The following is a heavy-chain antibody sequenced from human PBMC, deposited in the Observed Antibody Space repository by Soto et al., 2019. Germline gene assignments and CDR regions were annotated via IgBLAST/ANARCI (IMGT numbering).Heavy chain of an antibody. D-gene: IGHD3-10*01. CDR2: IIPSYGTT. J-gene: IGHJ6*02. CDR1: GGTFTDFA. CDR3: AREEVAACRGQSCYAYNSGRGHFYFYGMDF. V-gene: IGHV1-69*06. Sequence: QVQLVQSGAEVKKPGSSVRVSCKASGGTFTDFAFSWVRQAPGQGFEWLGGIIPSYGTTNYAQKYQGDVTRTGDISTSTVYLELTSMTSEDTAVYYCAREEVAACRGQSCYAYNSGRGHFYFYGMDFWGQGTSVTVS.